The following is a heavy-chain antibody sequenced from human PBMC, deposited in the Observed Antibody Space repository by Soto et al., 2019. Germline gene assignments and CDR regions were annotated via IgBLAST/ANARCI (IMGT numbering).Heavy chain of an antibody. CDR2: IKQDGSEK. J-gene: IGHJ5*02. Sequence: GGSLRLSCAASGFTFSSYWMSWVRQAPGKGLEWVANIKQDGSEKFYVDSVKGRFTISKDNAKNSVYLQMNSLRAEDTAVYYCARGHTTSPNWFDPWGQGTLVTVSS. V-gene: IGHV3-7*03. CDR3: ARGHTTSPNWFDP. CDR1: GFTFSSYW. D-gene: IGHD2-2*01.